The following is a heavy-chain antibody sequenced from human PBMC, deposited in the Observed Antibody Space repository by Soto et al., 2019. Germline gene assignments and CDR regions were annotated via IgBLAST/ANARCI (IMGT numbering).Heavy chain of an antibody. CDR1: GRSVTSSSYY. CDR3: VLPYCGGDCYQQTFYFDS. Sequence: SETLSLTCTVSGRSVTSSSYYWGWIRQPPGKGLEWIGSIYNTGTTYYNPSLKSRVTISVDPSNNQFSLRLSSVTAADTAVYHCVLPYCGGDCYQQTFYFDSWGQGTLVTVS. CDR2: IYNTGTT. J-gene: IGHJ4*02. V-gene: IGHV4-39*01. D-gene: IGHD2-21*02.